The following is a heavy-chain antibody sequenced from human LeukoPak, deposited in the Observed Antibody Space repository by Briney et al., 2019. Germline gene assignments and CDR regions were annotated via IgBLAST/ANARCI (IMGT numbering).Heavy chain of an antibody. CDR1: GFTFTTFA. CDR3: ARGGGRDSGRENDY. D-gene: IGHD1-26*01. Sequence: ASVKVSCKASGFTFTTFAVQWVRQAPGQGLEWVGWISGYNGNTNYAQKLQGRVTMTTDTSTSTVYMGLRSLTSDDTAVYYCARGGGRDSGRENDYWGQGTLVTVSS. V-gene: IGHV1-18*01. CDR2: ISGYNGNT. J-gene: IGHJ4*02.